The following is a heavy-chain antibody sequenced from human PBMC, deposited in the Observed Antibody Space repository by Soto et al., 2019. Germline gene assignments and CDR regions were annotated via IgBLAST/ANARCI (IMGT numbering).Heavy chain of an antibody. CDR1: GFTFDDYA. Sequence: GGSLRLSCAASGFTFDDYAMHWVRQAPGKGLEWVSGISWNSGSIGYADSVKGRFTISRDNAKNSLYLQMNSLRAEDTAVYYCARDWSTYYYGMDVWGQGTTVTVSS. D-gene: IGHD4-17*01. V-gene: IGHV3-9*01. J-gene: IGHJ6*02. CDR3: ARDWSTYYYGMDV. CDR2: ISWNSGSI.